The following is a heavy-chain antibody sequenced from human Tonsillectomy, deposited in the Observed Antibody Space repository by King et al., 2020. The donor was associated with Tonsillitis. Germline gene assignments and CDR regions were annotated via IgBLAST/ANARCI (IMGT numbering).Heavy chain of an antibody. J-gene: IGHJ4*02. CDR1: GFTFSDAW. Sequence: QLVQSGGGLVKPGGSLRLSCAASGFTFSDAWMSWVRQAPGKGLEWVGRIKSKTDGETTDYIAPVRGRIAVSRDDARNSLYLQMNSLQTEDTAVYYCTTTRRVTAAGTGGDFDNWGQGTQVTVSS. D-gene: IGHD6-13*01. CDR3: TTTRRVTAAGTGGDFDN. V-gene: IGHV3-15*01. CDR2: IKSKTDGETT.